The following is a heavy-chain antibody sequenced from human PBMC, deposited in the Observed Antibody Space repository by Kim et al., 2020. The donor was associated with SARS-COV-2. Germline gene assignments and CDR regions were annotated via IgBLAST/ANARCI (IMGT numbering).Heavy chain of an antibody. V-gene: IGHV1-69*13. Sequence: SVKVSCKASGGTFSSYAISWVRQAPGQGLEWMGGIIPIFGTANYAQKFQDRVTITADESTSTAYMELSSLRSEDTAVYYCARDRKDSLIYGDYGLPWYWGQGTLVTVSS. J-gene: IGHJ4*02. CDR1: GGTFSSYA. CDR3: ARDRKDSLIYGDYGLPWY. CDR2: IIPIFGTA. D-gene: IGHD4-17*01.